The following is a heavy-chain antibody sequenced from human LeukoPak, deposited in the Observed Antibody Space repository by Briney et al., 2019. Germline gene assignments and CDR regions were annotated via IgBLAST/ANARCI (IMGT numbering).Heavy chain of an antibody. Sequence: PGGSLRLSCAASGFTFSSYAMHWVRQAPGKGLEWVAVISYDGSNKYYADSVKGRFTISRDNSKNTLYLQMNSLRAEDTAVYYCARDRFPVVVPAAKGAFDIWGQGTMVTVSS. CDR1: GFTFSSYA. CDR3: ARDRFPVVVPAAKGAFDI. J-gene: IGHJ3*02. CDR2: ISYDGSNK. V-gene: IGHV3-30-3*01. D-gene: IGHD2-2*01.